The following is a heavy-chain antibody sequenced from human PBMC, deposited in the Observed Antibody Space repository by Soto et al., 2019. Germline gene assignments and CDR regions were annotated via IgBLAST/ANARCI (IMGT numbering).Heavy chain of an antibody. J-gene: IGHJ4*02. CDR1: GFTFSSYW. V-gene: IGHV3-7*01. CDR2: IKQDGSEK. D-gene: IGHD3-3*01. Sequence: EVQLVESRGGLVQPGGSLRLTCAASGFTFSSYWMSWVRQAPGKGLEWVANIKQDGSEKSYVDSVKGRFTISRDNAKNSRYLQMNSLRTEDTAVYYCARDRTFYDSRSGYYKPYYFDYCRQGTPVTVSS. CDR3: ARDRTFYDSRSGYYKPYYFDY.